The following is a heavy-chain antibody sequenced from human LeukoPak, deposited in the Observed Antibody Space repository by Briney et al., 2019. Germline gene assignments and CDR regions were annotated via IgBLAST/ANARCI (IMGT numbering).Heavy chain of an antibody. V-gene: IGHV1-18*01. J-gene: IGHJ4*02. CDR3: ARDVMVRGVIINSPFDY. Sequence: EASVKVSCKASGYTFTSYGISWVRQAPGQGLEWMGWISAYNGNTNYAQKLQGRVTMTTDTSTSTAYMELRSLRSNDTAVYYCARDVMVRGVIINSPFDYWGQGTLVTVSS. CDR2: ISAYNGNT. D-gene: IGHD3-10*01. CDR1: GYTFTSYG.